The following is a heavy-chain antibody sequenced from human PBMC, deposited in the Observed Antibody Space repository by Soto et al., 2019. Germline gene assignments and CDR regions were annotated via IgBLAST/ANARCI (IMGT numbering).Heavy chain of an antibody. CDR3: ATRVLYDSSGPVGNYYGMDV. J-gene: IGHJ6*02. Sequence: TSETLSLTCTVSGGSISSSSYYWGWIRQPPGKGLEWIGSIYYSGSTYYNPSLKSRVTISVDTSKNQFSLKLSSVTAADTAVYYCATRVLYDSSGPVGNYYGMDVWGQGTTVTVSS. CDR2: IYYSGST. CDR1: GGSISSSSYY. D-gene: IGHD3-22*01. V-gene: IGHV4-39*01.